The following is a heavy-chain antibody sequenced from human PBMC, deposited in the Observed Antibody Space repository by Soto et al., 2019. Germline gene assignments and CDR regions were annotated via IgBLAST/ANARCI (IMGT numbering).Heavy chain of an antibody. CDR2: IGSGSDFI. J-gene: IGHJ6*03. V-gene: IGHV3-21*01. CDR1: GFTFSNYN. Sequence: GGSLRLSCAASGFTFSNYNMNWVRQAPGKGLEWVSSIGSGSDFIYYADSLKGRFTVSRDNAKNSLYLQMNSLRAEDTAVYYCARVDIDCTNGVCYTPYYYYYMDVWGKGTKVTVSS. D-gene: IGHD2-8*01. CDR3: ARVDIDCTNGVCYTPYYYYYMDV.